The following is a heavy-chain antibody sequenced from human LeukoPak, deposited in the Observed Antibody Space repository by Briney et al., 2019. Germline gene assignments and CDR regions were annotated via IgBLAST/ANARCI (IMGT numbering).Heavy chain of an antibody. CDR2: IYTSGST. CDR3: ARDEITGTTDY. D-gene: IGHD1-7*01. V-gene: IGHV4-61*02. J-gene: IGHJ4*02. Sequence: SQTLSLTCTVSGGSISGGSYYWSWIRQPAGKGLEWIGRIYTSGSTNYNPSLKGRVTISVDTSKNQFSPKLSSVTAADTAVYYCARDEITGTTDYWGQGTLVTVSS. CDR1: GGSISGGSYY.